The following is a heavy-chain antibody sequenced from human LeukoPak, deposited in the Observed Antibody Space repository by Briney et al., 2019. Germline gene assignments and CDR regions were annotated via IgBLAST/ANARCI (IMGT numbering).Heavy chain of an antibody. CDR3: ARDKIPRNYYGSGSYYVPYFDY. Sequence: PSETLSLTCAVYGGSFSGYYWSWIRQPPGKGLEWIGEINDSGSTNYNPSLKSRVTISVDTSKNQFSLKLSSVTAADTAVYYCARDKIPRNYYGSGSYYVPYFDYWGQGTLVTVSS. D-gene: IGHD3-10*01. V-gene: IGHV4-34*01. CDR2: INDSGST. CDR1: GGSFSGYY. J-gene: IGHJ4*02.